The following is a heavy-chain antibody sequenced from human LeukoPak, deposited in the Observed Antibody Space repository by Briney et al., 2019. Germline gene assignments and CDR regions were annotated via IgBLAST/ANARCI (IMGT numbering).Heavy chain of an antibody. D-gene: IGHD6-19*01. Sequence: SETLSLTCAVYGGSFSGYYWSWIRQPPGKGLEWIGEINHSGGTNYNPSLKSRVTISVDTSKNQFSLKLSSVTAADTAVYYCAKGIYSSGWSYFDYWGHGTLVTVSS. J-gene: IGHJ4*01. CDR1: GGSFSGYY. CDR3: AKGIYSSGWSYFDY. CDR2: INHSGGT. V-gene: IGHV4-34*01.